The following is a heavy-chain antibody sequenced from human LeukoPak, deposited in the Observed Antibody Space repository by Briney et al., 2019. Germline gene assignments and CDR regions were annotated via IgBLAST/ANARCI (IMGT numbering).Heavy chain of an antibody. Sequence: ASVKVSCKASGYTFTSYGISWVRQAPGQGLEWMGGIIPIFGTANYAQKFQGRVTITADESTSTAYMELSSLRSEDTAVYHCARGDVLRYFDWFMGGAFDIWGQGTMVTVSS. J-gene: IGHJ3*02. D-gene: IGHD3-9*01. V-gene: IGHV1-69*13. CDR3: ARGDVLRYFDWFMGGAFDI. CDR2: IIPIFGTA. CDR1: GYTFTSYG.